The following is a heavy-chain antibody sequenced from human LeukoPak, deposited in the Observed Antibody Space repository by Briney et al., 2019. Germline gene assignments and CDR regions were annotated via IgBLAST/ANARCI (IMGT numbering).Heavy chain of an antibody. D-gene: IGHD2-15*01. V-gene: IGHV3-30*18. CDR3: AKDLPDRYSLEY. Sequence: GRSLRLSCAASGFTFRNYAMHWVRQAPAKGLEWVAFTNYDGSDRCYADSVKGRFTVSRDNPKNTLYLQMNSLRTEDTAVYYCAKDLPDRYSLEYWGQGTMVTVPS. CDR1: GFTFRNYA. J-gene: IGHJ4*02. CDR2: TNYDGSDR.